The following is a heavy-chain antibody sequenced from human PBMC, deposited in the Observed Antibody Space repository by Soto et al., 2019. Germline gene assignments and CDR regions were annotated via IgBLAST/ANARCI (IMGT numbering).Heavy chain of an antibody. D-gene: IGHD3-3*01. J-gene: IGHJ4*02. CDR2: IRSKANSYST. Sequence: EVQLVESGGGLVQPGGSLKLSCAASGFTFSGSAMHWVRQASGKGLEWVGRIRSKANSYSTAYAASVTGRFTISRDDSKNKAYLQMNSLKTEDTAVYYCPRSYYDFWSGYRNNLHFDYWGQGTLVTVSS. CDR3: PRSYYDFWSGYRNNLHFDY. V-gene: IGHV3-73*02. CDR1: GFTFSGSA.